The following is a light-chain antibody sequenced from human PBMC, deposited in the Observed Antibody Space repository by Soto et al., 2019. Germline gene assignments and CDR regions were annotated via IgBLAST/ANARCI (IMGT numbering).Light chain of an antibody. CDR2: GAS. CDR1: QSVGSRW. Sequence: EIVLTQSPDTVSLSPGERATLSCRASQSVGSRWLAWYQQGPGQAPRVVIYGASYRATGIPDRFSGSGSGTDFTLTISRLEPEDFAVYYCQEYSSSRTFGQGTKVEMK. CDR3: QEYSSSRT. J-gene: IGKJ1*01. V-gene: IGKV3-20*01.